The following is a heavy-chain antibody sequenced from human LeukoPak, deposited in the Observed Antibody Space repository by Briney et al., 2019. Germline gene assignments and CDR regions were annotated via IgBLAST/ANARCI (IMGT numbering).Heavy chain of an antibody. J-gene: IGHJ3*02. CDR2: TYYRSKLYN. Sequence: SQTLSLTCAISGDSFSGNSAAWNWIRQSPSRGLEWLGRTYYRSKLYNDYAVSVKSRITINPDTSKNQFSLQLNSVTPEDTAVYYCARVDSVYWEPGAFDIWGQGTMVTVSS. CDR1: GDSFSGNSAA. CDR3: ARVDSVYWEPGAFDI. V-gene: IGHV6-1*01. D-gene: IGHD2-8*02.